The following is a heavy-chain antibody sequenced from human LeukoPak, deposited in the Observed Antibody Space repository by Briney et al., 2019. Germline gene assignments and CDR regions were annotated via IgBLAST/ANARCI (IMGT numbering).Heavy chain of an antibody. CDR3: TRHAGTAMVNY. V-gene: IGHV3-73*01. CDR2: IRSKANSYAT. Sequence: GGSLRLSCAASGFTFSGSAMHWVRQASGKGLEWVGRIRSKANSYATAYAASVKGRFTISRDDSKNTAYLQMNSLKTEDTAVYYCTRHAGTAMVNYWGQGTLVTVSS. CDR1: GFTFSGSA. D-gene: IGHD5-18*01. J-gene: IGHJ4*02.